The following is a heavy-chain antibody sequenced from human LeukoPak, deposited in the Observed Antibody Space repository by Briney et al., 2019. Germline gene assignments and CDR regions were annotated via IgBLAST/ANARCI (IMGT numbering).Heavy chain of an antibody. CDR3: ARGEVVPAAIPFDY. V-gene: IGHV1-69*13. CDR2: IIPIFGTA. J-gene: IGHJ4*02. CDR1: GGTFSSYA. Sequence: SVKVSCKASGGTFSSYAISWVRQAPGQGLEWMGGIIPIFGTANYAQKFQGRVTITADESTSTAYMELSSLRPEDTAVYYCARGEVVPAAIPFDYWGQGTLVTVSS. D-gene: IGHD2-2*01.